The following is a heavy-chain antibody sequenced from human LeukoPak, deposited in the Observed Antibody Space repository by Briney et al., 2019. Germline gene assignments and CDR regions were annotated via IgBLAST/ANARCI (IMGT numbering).Heavy chain of an antibody. V-gene: IGHV1-46*01. Sequence: ASVKVSCKASGYTFTSYYMHWVRQAPGQGLEWMGIINPSGGSTSYAQKFQGRVTMTRDMSTSTVYMELSSLRSEDTAVYYCARDGHPILWCGDCRYYYYMDVWGKGTTVTVSS. D-gene: IGHD2-21*01. CDR2: INPSGGST. J-gene: IGHJ6*03. CDR3: ARDGHPILWCGDCRYYYYMDV. CDR1: GYTFTSYY.